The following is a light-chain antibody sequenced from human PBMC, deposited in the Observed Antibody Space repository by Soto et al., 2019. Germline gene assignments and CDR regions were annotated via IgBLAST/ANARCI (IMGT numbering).Light chain of an antibody. CDR2: DVS. Sequence: QSALTQPHSVSGSPGQSVTISCTGTSSDVGGYNYVSWYQHHPGKAPKLIIYDVSERPSGVPDRVSGSKSGNTGNTASLTISELQAEDEADYYCCSDAGSYTHVFGSGTKLTVL. CDR1: SSDVGGYNY. J-gene: IGLJ1*01. CDR3: CSDAGSYTHV. V-gene: IGLV2-11*01.